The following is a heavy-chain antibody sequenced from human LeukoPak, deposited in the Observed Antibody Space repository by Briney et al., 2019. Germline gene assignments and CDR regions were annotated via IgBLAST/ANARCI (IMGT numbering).Heavy chain of an antibody. Sequence: SETLSLTCTVSGGSISSSSYYWGWIRQPPGKGLEWIGSIYYSGSTYYNPSLKSRVTISVDTSKNQFSLKLSSVTAADTAVYYCAREKRVGATKSRDAFDIWGQGTMVTVSS. D-gene: IGHD1-26*01. CDR1: GGSISSSSYY. V-gene: IGHV4-39*07. J-gene: IGHJ3*02. CDR3: AREKRVGATKSRDAFDI. CDR2: IYYSGST.